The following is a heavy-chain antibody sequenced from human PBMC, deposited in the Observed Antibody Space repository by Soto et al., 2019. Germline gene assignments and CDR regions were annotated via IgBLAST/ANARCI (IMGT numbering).Heavy chain of an antibody. Sequence: PEWPLTVSCAAAVFTFINYAMQWVRQVPAKGLEWVARTSYDGNNEYYTASVKGRFTISRDNSKNTLFLQMNSPIPEDTAVYYCAKDKGVFNWAASYFDYWGQGALVTVSS. CDR2: TSYDGNNE. D-gene: IGHD1-1*01. CDR3: AKDKGVFNWAASYFDY. CDR1: VFTFINYA. V-gene: IGHV3-30*18. J-gene: IGHJ4*02.